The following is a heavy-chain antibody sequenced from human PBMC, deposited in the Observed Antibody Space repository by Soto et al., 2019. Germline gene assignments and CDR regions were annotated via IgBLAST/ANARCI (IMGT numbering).Heavy chain of an antibody. CDR2: INGRAGST. J-gene: IGHJ4*02. V-gene: IGHV3-23*01. Sequence: EVQLLESGGGLVQPGGSLRLSCAASGFTFSSYAMSWVRQAPGKGLEWVSAINGRAGSTYYADSVKGRFTISRDNSKNTLYLQMNRLGAEDTAVYYCAKDDLVGGTYYFDYWGQGTLVTVSS. CDR3: AKDDLVGGTYYFDY. CDR1: GFTFSSYA. D-gene: IGHD3-16*01.